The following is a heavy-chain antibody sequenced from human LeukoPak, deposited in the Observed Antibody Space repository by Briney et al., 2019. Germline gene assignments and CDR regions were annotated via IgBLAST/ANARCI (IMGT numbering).Heavy chain of an antibody. CDR3: ARAGFLITFGGVIS. V-gene: IGHV3-11*04. J-gene: IGHJ5*02. D-gene: IGHD3-16*02. CDR1: GFPFSYYY. Sequence: GGALRLSFAAPGFPFSYYYMSWSRPAPGEGVGGGFSISSSGSTIYYADSVKGRFTISRDNAKNSLYLQMNSLRAEDTAIYYCARAGFLITFGGVISWGQGTLVTVSS. CDR2: ISSSGSTI.